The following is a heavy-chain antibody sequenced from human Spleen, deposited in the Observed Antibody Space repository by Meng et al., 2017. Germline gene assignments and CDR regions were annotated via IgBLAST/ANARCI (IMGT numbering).Heavy chain of an antibody. CDR1: GYSFTHHG. V-gene: IGHV1-18*04. CDR2: LGAHDGDT. Sequence: QIQLVQSGAEVQKPGASVKVSCKASGYSFTHHGITWVRQAPGQGLEWMAWLGAHDGDTSHAPKFQGRVTVSADRPTATAYMELRSLRSDDTAVYYCARGTPGRSYSDYWGQGTLVTVSS. D-gene: IGHD3-10*01. J-gene: IGHJ4*02. CDR3: ARGTPGRSYSDY.